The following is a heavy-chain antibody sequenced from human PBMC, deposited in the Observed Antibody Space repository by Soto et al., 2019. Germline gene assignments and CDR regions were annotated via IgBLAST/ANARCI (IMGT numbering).Heavy chain of an antibody. Sequence: PSETLSLTCTVSGGSINSGDYYWSWIRQPPGKGLEWIGYIYYSGSTYHNPSLKSRINISVDTSKNQFSLKLSSVTAADTAVYYCATDPTYYYDRSGYANAFDMRGQGTMVTVSS. CDR2: IYYSGST. D-gene: IGHD3-22*01. V-gene: IGHV4-30-4*01. CDR3: ATDPTYYYDRSGYANAFDM. J-gene: IGHJ3*02. CDR1: GGSINSGDYY.